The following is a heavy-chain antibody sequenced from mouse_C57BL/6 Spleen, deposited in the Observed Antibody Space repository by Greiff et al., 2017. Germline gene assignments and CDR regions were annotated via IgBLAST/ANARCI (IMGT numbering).Heavy chain of an antibody. CDR1: GYTFTSYW. V-gene: IGHV1-52*01. D-gene: IGHD1-1*01. CDR3: ARRYYGSNWYFDV. J-gene: IGHJ1*03. Sequence: QVQLQQPGAELVRPGSSVKLSCKASGYTFTSYWMYWVKQRPIQGLEWIGNIDPSDSETHYNQKFKDKATLAVDKSSSTAYMQLSSLTSEDSAVYYCARRYYGSNWYFDVWGTGTTVTVSS. CDR2: IDPSDSET.